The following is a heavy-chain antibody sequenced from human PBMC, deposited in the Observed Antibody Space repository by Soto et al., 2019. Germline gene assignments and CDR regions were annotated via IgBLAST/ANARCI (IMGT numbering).Heavy chain of an antibody. Sequence: PGGSLRLSCAASGFTFSSYGMHWVRQAPGKGLEWVAVIWYDGSNKYYADSVKGRFTISRDNSKNTLYLQMNSLRAEDTAVYYCARGSSGSSWYDYFDYWGQGTLVTVSS. CDR2: IWYDGSNK. V-gene: IGHV3-33*01. CDR3: ARGSSGSSWYDYFDY. D-gene: IGHD6-13*01. J-gene: IGHJ4*02. CDR1: GFTFSSYG.